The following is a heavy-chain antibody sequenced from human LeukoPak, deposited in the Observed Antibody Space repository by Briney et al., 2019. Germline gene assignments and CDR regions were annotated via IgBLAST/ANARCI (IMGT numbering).Heavy chain of an antibody. CDR1: GFTFSSYA. D-gene: IGHD3-10*01. CDR3: AKGHVWFGELFLFDY. Sequence: GGSLGLSCAASGFTFSSYAMSWVRQAPGKGLEWVSAISGSGGSTYYADSVKGWFTISRDNSKNTLYLQMNSLRAEDTAVYYCAKGHVWFGELFLFDYWGQGTLVTVSS. J-gene: IGHJ4*02. CDR2: ISGSGGST. V-gene: IGHV3-23*01.